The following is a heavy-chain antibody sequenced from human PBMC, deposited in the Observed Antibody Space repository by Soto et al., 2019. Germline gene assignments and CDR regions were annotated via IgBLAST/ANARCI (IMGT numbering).Heavy chain of an antibody. D-gene: IGHD2-2*01. CDR2: LKGNGDHT. J-gene: IGHJ5*02. Sequence: EEQLLESGGDLVRPGGSLKLSCEGSGFSFEKHAMSWVRQAPGKGLEWVAGLKGNGDHTYYAPSVRGRFTISRDNSKKPVFLQMNSLRADDKGVYYCSILPTLVGPAALILATWGQGNRVTVSS. CDR1: GFSFEKHA. CDR3: SILPTLVGPAALILAT. V-gene: IGHV3-23*01.